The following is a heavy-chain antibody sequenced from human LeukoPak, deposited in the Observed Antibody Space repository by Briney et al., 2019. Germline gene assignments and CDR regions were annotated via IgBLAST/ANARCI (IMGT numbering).Heavy chain of an antibody. CDR3: ARNPYYDFWSGSHYYYYMDV. J-gene: IGHJ6*03. D-gene: IGHD3-3*01. CDR2: ISAYNGNT. V-gene: IGHV1-18*01. Sequence: ASVKVSCKASGYTFTSYGISWVRQAPGQGLEWMGWISAYNGNTNYAQKLQGRVTMTTDTSTSTAYMELRSLRSDDTAVYYCARNPYYDFWSGSHYYYYMDVWGKGTTVTVSS. CDR1: GYTFTSYG.